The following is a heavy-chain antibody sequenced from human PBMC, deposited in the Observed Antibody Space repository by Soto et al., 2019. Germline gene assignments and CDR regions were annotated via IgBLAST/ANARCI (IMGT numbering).Heavy chain of an antibody. D-gene: IGHD1-1*01. CDR1: GFTFSSYW. Sequence: VGSLRLSCADSGFTFSSYWMSWVRQAPGQGLEWVANVKYDGSQTYYVGSVKGRFTISRDNAKNSLYLQMNSLRAEDTAVYYCTRDFQGPLDYGMDVWGQGTTVTVSS. CDR3: TRDFQGPLDYGMDV. CDR2: VKYDGSQT. V-gene: IGHV3-7*01. J-gene: IGHJ6*02.